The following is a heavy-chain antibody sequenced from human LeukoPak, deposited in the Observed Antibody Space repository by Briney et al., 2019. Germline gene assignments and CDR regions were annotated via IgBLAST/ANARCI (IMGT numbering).Heavy chain of an antibody. V-gene: IGHV4-59*01. D-gene: IGHD1-26*01. J-gene: IGHJ4*02. CDR3: AREDSVSFSEVDC. CDR1: GGSISSYY. Sequence: SETLSLTCTVSGGSISSYYWSWIRQPPGKGLEWIGYVYYSGSTNYNPSLKSRVTISVDTSKNQFSLKLTSVTAADTAVYYCAREDSVSFSEVDCWVQGTLVTVSS. CDR2: VYYSGST.